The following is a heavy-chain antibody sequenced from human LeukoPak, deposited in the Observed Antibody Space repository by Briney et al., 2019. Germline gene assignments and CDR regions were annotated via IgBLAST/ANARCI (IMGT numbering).Heavy chain of an antibody. Sequence: SETLSLTCTVSGGSISSYFWSWIRHPPGKGLEWIGYIYYSGSTNYNPSLKSRVTMSVDTSKNQFSLKLSSVTAADTAVYYCARIDRAVAGTIDYWGQGTLVTVSS. CDR3: ARIDRAVAGTIDY. D-gene: IGHD6-19*01. V-gene: IGHV4-59*08. J-gene: IGHJ4*02. CDR1: GGSISSYF. CDR2: IYYSGST.